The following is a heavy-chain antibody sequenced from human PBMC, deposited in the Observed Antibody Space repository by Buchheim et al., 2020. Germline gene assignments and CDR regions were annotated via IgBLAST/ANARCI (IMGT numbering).Heavy chain of an antibody. D-gene: IGHD2-2*01. J-gene: IGHJ6*02. CDR3: ARANGPAATYYCCGMDV. CDR2: INHSGST. V-gene: IGHV4-34*01. Sequence: QVQLQQWGAGLLKPSETLSLTCAVYGGFFSGYYWSWIRQPPGKGLEWIGEINHSGSTNYNPSLKSRVTISVDKSKNQFYLKLSSVTAADTAVYYCARANGPAATYYCCGMDVWGQGTT. CDR1: GGFFSGYY.